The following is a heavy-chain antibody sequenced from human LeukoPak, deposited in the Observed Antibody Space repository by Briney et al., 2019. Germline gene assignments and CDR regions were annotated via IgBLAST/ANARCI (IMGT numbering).Heavy chain of an antibody. CDR1: GFTFKDYN. J-gene: IGHJ4*02. CDR2: INGNGGST. D-gene: IGHD6-19*01. CDR3: AKEEVSGWSEADY. Sequence: GGSLRLSCAASGFTFKDYNMHWVRQAPGKGLEWVSLINGNGGSTFYADSVKGRFTISRDNSKNSLYLQMNSLRTDDTALYYCAKEEVSGWSEADYWGQGTLVTVSS. V-gene: IGHV3-43*01.